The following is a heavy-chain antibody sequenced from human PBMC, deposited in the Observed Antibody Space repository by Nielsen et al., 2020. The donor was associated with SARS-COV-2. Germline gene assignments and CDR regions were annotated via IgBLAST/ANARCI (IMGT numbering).Heavy chain of an antibody. CDR1: GFTFSGSA. J-gene: IGHJ4*02. CDR3: TRLGSSSWY. Sequence: GGSLRLSCAASGFTFSGSAMHWVRQAPGKGLEWVGRIRSKANSYSTASAASVKGRSTISRDDSKNTAYLQMNSLKTEDTAVYYCTRLGSSSWYWGQGTLVTVSS. D-gene: IGHD6-13*01. V-gene: IGHV3-73*01. CDR2: IRSKANSYST.